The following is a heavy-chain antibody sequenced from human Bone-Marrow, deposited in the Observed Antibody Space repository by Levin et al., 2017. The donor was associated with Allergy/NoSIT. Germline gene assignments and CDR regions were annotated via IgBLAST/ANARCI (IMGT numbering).Heavy chain of an antibody. Sequence: PGGSLRLSCTASGFTFGDYAMSWVRQAPGKGLEWVGFIRSKAYGGTTEYAASVKGRFTISRDDSKSIAYLQMNSLKTEDTAVYYCTREAPYSSSWGQGTLVTVSS. V-gene: IGHV3-49*04. J-gene: IGHJ4*02. CDR1: GFTFGDYA. CDR3: TREAPYSSS. D-gene: IGHD6-13*01. CDR2: IRSKAYGGTT.